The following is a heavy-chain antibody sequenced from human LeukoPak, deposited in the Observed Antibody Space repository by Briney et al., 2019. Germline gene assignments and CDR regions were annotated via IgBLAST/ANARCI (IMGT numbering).Heavy chain of an antibody. CDR2: INAGNGNT. V-gene: IGHV1-3*01. CDR3: ASVVHSSSWYFRSGAYFDY. Sequence: AGGSLRLSCAASGFTFSSYAMHWVRQAPGQRLEWMGWINAGNGNTKYSQKFQGRVTITRDTSASTAYMELSSLRSEDTAVYYCASVVHSSSWYFRSGAYFDYWGQGTLVTVSS. J-gene: IGHJ4*02. CDR1: GFTFSSYA. D-gene: IGHD6-13*01.